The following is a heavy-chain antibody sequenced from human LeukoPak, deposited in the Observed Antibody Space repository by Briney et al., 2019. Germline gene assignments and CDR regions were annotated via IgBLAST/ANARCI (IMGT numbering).Heavy chain of an antibody. D-gene: IGHD2-2*02. CDR2: IYNSGST. CDR3: ARDSCRSTSCYNNWFDP. V-gene: IGHV4-4*07. Sequence: SKTLSLTCTVSGDSISNYYWSWIRQPAGKGLEWIGRIYNSGSTKYNPSLKSRVTISVDKSKNQFSLKLSSVTAADTAMYYCARDSCRSTSCYNNWFDPWGQGTLVTVSS. CDR1: GDSISNYY. J-gene: IGHJ5*02.